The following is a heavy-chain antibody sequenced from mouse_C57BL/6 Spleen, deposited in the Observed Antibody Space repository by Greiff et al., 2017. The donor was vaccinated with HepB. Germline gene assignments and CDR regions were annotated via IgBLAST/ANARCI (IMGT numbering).Heavy chain of an antibody. CDR3: ARQSPDSSGYAMDY. J-gene: IGHJ4*01. V-gene: IGHV5-17*01. CDR1: GFTFSDYG. CDR2: ISSGSSTI. Sequence: EVKLVESGGGLVKPGGSLKLSCAASGFTFSDYGMHWVRQAPEKGLEWVAYISSGSSTIYDADTVKGRFTISRDNAKNTLFLQMTSLRSEDTAMYYCARQSPDSSGYAMDYWGQGTSVTVSS. D-gene: IGHD3-2*02.